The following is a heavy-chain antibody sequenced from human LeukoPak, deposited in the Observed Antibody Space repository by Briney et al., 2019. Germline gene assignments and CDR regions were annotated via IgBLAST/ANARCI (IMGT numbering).Heavy chain of an antibody. J-gene: IGHJ3*02. V-gene: IGHV3-21*01. D-gene: IGHD3-10*01. CDR1: GFTFSSYS. CDR3: ALGGYYGSGSPSDDAFDI. Sequence: GGSLRLSCAASGFTFSSYSMNWVRQAPGKGLEWVSSISSSSSYIYYADSVKGRFTISRDNAENSLYLQMNSLRAEDTAVYYCALGGYYGSGSPSDDAFDIWGQGTMVTVSS. CDR2: ISSSSSYI.